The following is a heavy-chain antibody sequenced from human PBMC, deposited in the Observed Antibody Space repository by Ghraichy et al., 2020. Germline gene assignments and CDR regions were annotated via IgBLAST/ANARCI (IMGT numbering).Heavy chain of an antibody. V-gene: IGHV4-4*02. CDR3: ARGPAGDYGGGWFDP. Sequence: SETLSLTCAVSGGSISTSNWWSWVRQPPGKGLEWIGEIYHSGSTNYNPSLKSRVTISVDKSKYQFSLKLSSVTAADTAVYYCARGPAGDYGGGWFDPWGQGTLVTVSS. CDR1: GGSISTSNW. D-gene: IGHD4-17*01. CDR2: IYHSGST. J-gene: IGHJ5*02.